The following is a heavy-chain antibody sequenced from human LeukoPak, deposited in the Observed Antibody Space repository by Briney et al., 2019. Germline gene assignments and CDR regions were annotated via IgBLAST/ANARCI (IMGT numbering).Heavy chain of an antibody. CDR3: AREPFYQPLLTYYFDY. CDR2: IYYSGST. D-gene: IGHD2-2*01. Sequence: SETLSLTCTVSGGSISSSSYYWGGIRQPPGKGLEWIGSIYYSGSTYYNPSLKSRVTISVDTSKNQFSLKLSSVTAADTAVYYCAREPFYQPLLTYYFDYWGQGTLVTVSS. V-gene: IGHV4-39*07. CDR1: GGSISSSSYY. J-gene: IGHJ4*02.